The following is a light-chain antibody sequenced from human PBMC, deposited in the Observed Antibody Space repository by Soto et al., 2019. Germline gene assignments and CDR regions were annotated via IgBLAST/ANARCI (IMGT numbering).Light chain of an antibody. CDR1: QSISSY. Sequence: DIQMTQSRSSLYASVGDRVNITCRASQSISSYLNWYQQKPGKAPKLLIYAASSLQSGVPSRFSGSGSGTDLTLTISSLQPEDFATYYGQQSYSTPVTFGGGTKVEIK. V-gene: IGKV1-39*01. CDR2: AAS. CDR3: QQSYSTPVT. J-gene: IGKJ4*01.